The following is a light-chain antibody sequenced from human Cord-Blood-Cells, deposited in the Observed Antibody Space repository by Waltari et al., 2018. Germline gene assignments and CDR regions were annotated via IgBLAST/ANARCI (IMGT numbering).Light chain of an antibody. CDR3: QQYNSYSPWT. J-gene: IGKJ1*01. V-gene: IGKV1-5*03. CDR2: KAS. Sequence: DIQMTQSPSTLSASVGDRVTITCRASQSISSWFAWYQQKTRKAPKLVIYKASSLESGVPSRFSGSGSGTEFTHTISSLQPDYFATYYCQQYNSYSPWTFGQGTKVEIK. CDR1: QSISSW.